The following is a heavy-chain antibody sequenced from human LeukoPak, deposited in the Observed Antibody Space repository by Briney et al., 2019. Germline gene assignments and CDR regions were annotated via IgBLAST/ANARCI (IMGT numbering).Heavy chain of an antibody. CDR3: ARVGGYCSSTSCPRNYYYMDV. Sequence: SETLSLTCTVSGGSLTSYYWSWIRQTPGKGLEWIGYIYYGGSTNYNPSLKRRVTMLVDTSKKQFSLKLSSVTAADTAVYYCARVGGYCSSTSCPRNYYYMDVWGKGTTVTVSS. CDR2: IYYGGST. V-gene: IGHV4-59*12. CDR1: GGSLTSYY. J-gene: IGHJ6*03. D-gene: IGHD2-2*01.